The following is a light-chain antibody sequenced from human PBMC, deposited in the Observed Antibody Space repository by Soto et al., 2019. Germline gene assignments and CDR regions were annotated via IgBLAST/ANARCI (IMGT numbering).Light chain of an antibody. CDR1: TGAVTSGYY. V-gene: IGLV7-43*01. Sequence: QAVVTQEPSLTVSPGGTVTLTCASSTGAVTSGYYPNWFQQKPGQPPRALIYSTTYKHSWTPARFSGSLLGGKAALTLSGVQDEDEADYYCLLFYGEGVVFGGGTKLTVL. CDR2: STT. J-gene: IGLJ2*01. CDR3: LLFYGEGVV.